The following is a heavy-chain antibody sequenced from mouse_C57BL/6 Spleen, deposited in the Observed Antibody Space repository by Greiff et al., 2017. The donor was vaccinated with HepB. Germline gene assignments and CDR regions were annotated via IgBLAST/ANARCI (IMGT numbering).Heavy chain of an antibody. V-gene: IGHV1-72*01. CDR1: GYTFTSYW. J-gene: IGHJ3*01. CDR3: ARSSSSGYSAWFAY. D-gene: IGHD3-2*02. Sequence: QVHVKQPGAELVKPGASVKLSCKASGYTFTSYWMHWVKQRPGRGLEWIGRIDPNSGGTKYNEKFKSKATLTVDKPSSTAYMQLSSLTSEDSAVYYCARSSSSGYSAWFAYWGQGTLVTVSA. CDR2: IDPNSGGT.